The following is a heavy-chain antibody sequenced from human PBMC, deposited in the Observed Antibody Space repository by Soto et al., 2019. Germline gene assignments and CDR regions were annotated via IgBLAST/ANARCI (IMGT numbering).Heavy chain of an antibody. D-gene: IGHD6-13*01. CDR2: IYYIGNT. V-gene: IGHV4-39*01. CDR3: ARGFGRSWYYWLDP. CDR1: NGSISSRSSY. J-gene: IGHJ5*02. Sequence: SETLSLTCIVSNGSISSRSSYRGWIRQTPGKGLEWIGSIYYIGNTYYNPSLKSRVTISIDTSKNQFSLKLSSVTAADTAVYYCARGFGRSWYYWLDPWGQGTLVTVSS.